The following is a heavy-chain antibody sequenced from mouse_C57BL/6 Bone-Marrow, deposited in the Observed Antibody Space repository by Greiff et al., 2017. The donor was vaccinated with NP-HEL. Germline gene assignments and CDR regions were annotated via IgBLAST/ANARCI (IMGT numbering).Heavy chain of an antibody. V-gene: IGHV1-52*01. D-gene: IGHD1-1*01. CDR1: GYTFTSYW. CDR2: IDPSDSET. Sequence: QVQLQQPGAELVRPGSSVKLSCKASGYTFTSYWMHWVKQRPIQGLEWIGNIDPSDSETPYNQKFKDKATLTVDKTSSTAYMQLSSLTSEDSAVYYCARRYYGSSHPYWYFDVWGTGTTVTVSS. CDR3: ARRYYGSSHPYWYFDV. J-gene: IGHJ1*03.